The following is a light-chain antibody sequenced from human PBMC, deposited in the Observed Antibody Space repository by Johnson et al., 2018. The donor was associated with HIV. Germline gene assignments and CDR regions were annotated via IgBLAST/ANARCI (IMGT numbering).Light chain of an antibody. V-gene: IGLV1-51*01. Sequence: QSVLTQPPSVSAAPGQKVTISCSGSSSDMGNYAVSWYQQLPGTAPKLLIYDNNKRPSGIPDRISGSKSATSATLGITGLQSGDEADYYCKTWDSRLSVGHVFGTGTKVTVL. CDR2: DNN. J-gene: IGLJ1*01. CDR3: KTWDSRLSVGHV. CDR1: SSDMGNYA.